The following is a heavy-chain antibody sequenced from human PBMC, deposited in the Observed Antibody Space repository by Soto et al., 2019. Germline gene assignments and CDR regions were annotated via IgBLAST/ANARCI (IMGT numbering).Heavy chain of an antibody. J-gene: IGHJ6*02. CDR1: GFTFSSYA. CDR2: ISGSGGST. Sequence: GGSLRLSCAASGFTFSSYAMSWVRQAPGKGLEWVSAISGSGGSTYYADSVKGRFTISRDNSKNTLYLQMNSLRAEDTAVYYCAEASGGYSGYDFDYYYGMDVWGQGTTVTVSS. V-gene: IGHV3-23*01. D-gene: IGHD5-12*01. CDR3: AEASGGYSGYDFDYYYGMDV.